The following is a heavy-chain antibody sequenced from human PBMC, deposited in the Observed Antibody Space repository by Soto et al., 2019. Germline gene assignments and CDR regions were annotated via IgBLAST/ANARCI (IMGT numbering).Heavy chain of an antibody. CDR3: AKVEYSSSWVYFDY. CDR1: GFTFSSYG. CDR2: ISYDGSNK. Sequence: GSLRLSCAASGFTFSSYGMHWVRQAPGKGLEWVAVISYDGSNKYYADSVKGRFTISRDNSKNTLYLQMNSLRAEDTAVYYCAKVEYSSSWVYFDYWGQGTLVTVSS. D-gene: IGHD6-6*01. J-gene: IGHJ4*02. V-gene: IGHV3-30*18.